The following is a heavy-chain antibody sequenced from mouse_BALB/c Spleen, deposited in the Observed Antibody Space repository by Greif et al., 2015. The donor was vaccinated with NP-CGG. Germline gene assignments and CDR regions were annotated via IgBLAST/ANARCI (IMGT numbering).Heavy chain of an antibody. D-gene: IGHD1-1*01. CDR3: ARNYGGGYYYAMDY. V-gene: IGHV2-2*02. J-gene: IGHJ4*01. CDR2: IWSGGST. CDR1: GLEEKSYG. Sequence: VQLQQSGPGLVQPSQSLSINGTVSGLEEKSYGVHWVRQSPGKGLEWLGVIWSGGSTDYNAAFISRLSISKDNSKSQVFFKMNSLLANDTAIYYCARNYGGGYYYAMDYWGQGTSVTVSS.